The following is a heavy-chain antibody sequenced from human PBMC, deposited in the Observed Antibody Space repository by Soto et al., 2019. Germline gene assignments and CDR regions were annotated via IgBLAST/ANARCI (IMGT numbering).Heavy chain of an antibody. D-gene: IGHD5-18*01. CDR2: IYYSGNT. CDR3: ARXRLMATAGTARHYFGLDV. V-gene: IGHV4-31*03. CDR1: GGSIRSGGYY. J-gene: IGHJ6*02. Sequence: SETLSLTCTVSGGSIRSGGYYWSWVRQNPRRGLEWIGNIYYSGNTYYNPSLKSRLTISVDTSKSQFSLNLSSVTAADTAVYYCARXRLMATAGTARHYFGLDVWGQGTTVTVS.